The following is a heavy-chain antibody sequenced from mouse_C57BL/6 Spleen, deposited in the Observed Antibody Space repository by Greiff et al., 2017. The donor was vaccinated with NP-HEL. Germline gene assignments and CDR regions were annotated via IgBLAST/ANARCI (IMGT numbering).Heavy chain of an antibody. CDR3: ASSITTVFDV. CDR2: ISDGGSYT. CDR1: GFTFSSYA. Sequence: EVKLVESGGGLVKPGGSLKLSCAASGFTFSSYAMSWVRQTPEKRLEWVATISDGGSYTYYPDNVKGRFTISRDNAKNNLYLQMSHLKSEDTAMYYCASSITTVFDVWGTGTTVTVSS. D-gene: IGHD1-1*01. J-gene: IGHJ1*03. V-gene: IGHV5-4*03.